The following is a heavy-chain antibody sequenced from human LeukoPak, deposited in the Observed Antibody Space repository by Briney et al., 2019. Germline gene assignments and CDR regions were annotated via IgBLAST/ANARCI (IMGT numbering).Heavy chain of an antibody. V-gene: IGHV3-9*03. CDR1: GFTFDDYA. J-gene: IGHJ4*02. CDR3: AKDTSGSSWCGGGFDY. Sequence: PGGSLRLSCAASGFTFDDYAMHWVRQAPCKGREGVSGISWNSGRIGYADSVKGRCTISRDNAKNSPSLQLNRLTDEDMALYYCAKDTSGSSWCGGGFDYWGQGTLVTVSS. D-gene: IGHD6-13*01. CDR2: ISWNSGRI.